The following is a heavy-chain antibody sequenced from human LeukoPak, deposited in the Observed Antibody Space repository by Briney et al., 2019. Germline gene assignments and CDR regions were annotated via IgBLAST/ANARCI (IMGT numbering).Heavy chain of an antibody. CDR1: GYTFTSYG. CDR3: WRDFRTGFDF. V-gene: IGHV1-18*01. CDR2: ISTYNGNT. J-gene: IGHJ4*02. D-gene: IGHD7-27*01. Sequence: SSVKLSFKASGYTFTSYGISWVRQAPGQGLEWLGWISTYNGNTNYAQKLQGRGTMTTDTSTTTAYMEMRSLRSDDTAGCYYWRDFRTGFDFWGQGTLVTVSS.